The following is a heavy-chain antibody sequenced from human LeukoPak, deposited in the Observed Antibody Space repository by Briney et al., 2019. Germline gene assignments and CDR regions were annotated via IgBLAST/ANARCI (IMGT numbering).Heavy chain of an antibody. V-gene: IGHV4-34*01. CDR2: INHSGST. D-gene: IGHD6-6*01. CDR3: ARVGYSSSIDY. CDR1: GGSFSGYY. Sequence: SETLSLTCAVYGGSFSGYYWSWIRQPPGKGLEWIGEINHSGSTNYNPSLKSRVTISVDTSKNQFSLKLSSVTAADTAVYYCARVGYSSSIDYWGQGTLVTVSS. J-gene: IGHJ4*02.